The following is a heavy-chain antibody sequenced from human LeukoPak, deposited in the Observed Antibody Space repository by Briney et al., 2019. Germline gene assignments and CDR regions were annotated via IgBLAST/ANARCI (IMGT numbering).Heavy chain of an antibody. V-gene: IGHV4-34*01. CDR2: INHSGST. CDR3: ARGLHYNILTGGMDV. CDR1: GGSFSGYY. D-gene: IGHD3-9*01. J-gene: IGHJ6*02. Sequence: PSETLSLTCAVYGGSFSGYYWSWIRQPPGKGLEWIGEINHSGSTNYNPSLKSRVTISVDTSKKQFSLNLRSVTAADTAVYYCARGLHYNILTGGMDVWGQGTTVIVSS.